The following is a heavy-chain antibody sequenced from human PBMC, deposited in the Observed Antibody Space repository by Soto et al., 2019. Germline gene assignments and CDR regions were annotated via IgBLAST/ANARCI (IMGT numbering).Heavy chain of an antibody. Sequence: SETLSLTCTVSGGSISTYYWSWVRQPPGKGLEWIGYIDYSGTTNYNPSLKSRVTISLDTSKNQFSLKLSSVTVVDTAVYYCARVRRSCSRPDAFHIWGQGTMVTVSS. V-gene: IGHV4-59*01. CDR1: GGSISTYY. D-gene: IGHD6-13*01. J-gene: IGHJ3*02. CDR2: IDYSGTT. CDR3: ARVRRSCSRPDAFHI.